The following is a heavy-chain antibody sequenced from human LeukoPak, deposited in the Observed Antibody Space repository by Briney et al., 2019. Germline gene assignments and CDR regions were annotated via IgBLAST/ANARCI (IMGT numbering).Heavy chain of an antibody. J-gene: IGHJ4*02. CDR3: AGLNVVATRAFDY. D-gene: IGHD5-12*01. V-gene: IGHV4-59*08. Sequence: PSETLSLTCTVSGGSISSYYWSWIRQPPGKGLEWIGYIYYSGSTNYNPSLKSRVTISVDTSKNQFSLKLSSVTAADTAVYYCAGLNVVATRAFDYWGQGTLVTVSS. CDR2: IYYSGST. CDR1: GGSISSYY.